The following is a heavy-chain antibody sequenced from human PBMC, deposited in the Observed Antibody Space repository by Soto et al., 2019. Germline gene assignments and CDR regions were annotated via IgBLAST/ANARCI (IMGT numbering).Heavy chain of an antibody. CDR2: ISFDGSTK. J-gene: IGHJ4*02. V-gene: IGHV3-30*18. D-gene: IGHD1-26*01. Sequence: LRLSCAASGFRDGFPFSDYDMHWVRQAPGKGLEWVALISFDGSTKNYVDSVEGRFTISRDNSRDTLFLQMDSLRPEDTAVYYCAKNSFSGSKRILDSWGQGTLVTVSS. CDR3: AKNSFSGSKRILDS. CDR1: GFRDGFPFSDYD.